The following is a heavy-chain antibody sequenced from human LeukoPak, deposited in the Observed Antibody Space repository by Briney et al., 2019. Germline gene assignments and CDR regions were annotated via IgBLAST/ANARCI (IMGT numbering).Heavy chain of an antibody. V-gene: IGHV3-23*01. D-gene: IGHD3-10*01. CDR1: GFTFSSYA. Sequence: GGSLRLSCAASGFTFSSYAMSWVRQAPGKGLEWVSGISGSGGMTYYADSVKGRLTISRDNSKNTLYLQMNSLRAEDTAVYYCAKPPPVTMVRGVLRDVWGKGTTVTVSS. J-gene: IGHJ6*04. CDR3: AKPPPVTMVRGVLRDV. CDR2: ISGSGGMT.